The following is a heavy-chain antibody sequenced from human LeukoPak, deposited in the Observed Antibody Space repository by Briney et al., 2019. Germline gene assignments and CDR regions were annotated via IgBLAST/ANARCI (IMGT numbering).Heavy chain of an antibody. J-gene: IGHJ4*02. CDR3: ARSYYGSVYYFDY. Sequence: GGSLRLSCAASGFTFSSYWMSWVRQAPGKGLEWVANIKQDGSEKYYVDSVKGRFTISRDNAKNSLYLQMNSLRAEDTAVYYCARSYYGSVYYFDYWGQGTLVTVPS. V-gene: IGHV3-7*01. D-gene: IGHD3-10*01. CDR2: IKQDGSEK. CDR1: GFTFSSYW.